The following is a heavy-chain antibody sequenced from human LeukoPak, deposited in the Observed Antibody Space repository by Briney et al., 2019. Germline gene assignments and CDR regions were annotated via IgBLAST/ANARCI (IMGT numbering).Heavy chain of an antibody. Sequence: PGGSLRLSCAASGFTFSSYWMHWVRQAPGKGLVWVSRINSDGSSTSYADSVKGRFTISRDNAKDTLYLQMNSLRAEDTAVYYCARDPEWLLYRYLDYWGQGTLATVSS. J-gene: IGHJ4*02. CDR3: ARDPEWLLYRYLDY. V-gene: IGHV3-74*01. D-gene: IGHD3-3*01. CDR2: INSDGSST. CDR1: GFTFSSYW.